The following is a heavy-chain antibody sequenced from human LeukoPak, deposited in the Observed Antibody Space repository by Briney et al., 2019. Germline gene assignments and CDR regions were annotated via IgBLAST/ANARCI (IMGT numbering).Heavy chain of an antibody. J-gene: IGHJ6*03. V-gene: IGHV1-2*02. CDR2: INPNSGGT. CDR1: GYTFTGYY. Sequence: GASVKASCKASGYTFTGYYMHWVRQAPGQGLEWMGWINPNSGGTNYAQKFQGRVTMTRDTSISTAYMELSRLRSDDTAVYYCARDYYGSGSPPYYYMDVWGKGTTVTVSS. CDR3: ARDYYGSGSPPYYYMDV. D-gene: IGHD3-10*01.